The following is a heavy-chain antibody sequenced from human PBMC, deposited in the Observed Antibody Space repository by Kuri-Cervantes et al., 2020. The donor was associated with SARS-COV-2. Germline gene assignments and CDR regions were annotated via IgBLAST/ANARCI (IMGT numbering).Heavy chain of an antibody. CDR1: GFTFISHA. CDR2: ISGSGINF. D-gene: IGHD1-14*01. J-gene: IGHJ4*02. Sequence: GGSLRLSCSASGFTFISHALHWVRQTPGKELGCVSGISGSGINFGNAGSVKGRFNISSDTSKNTIYLQMNSLRVEDTVVYYCARDRKRTLFGDFDYWGQGLLVTVSS. CDR3: ARDRKRTLFGDFDY. V-gene: IGHV3-23*01.